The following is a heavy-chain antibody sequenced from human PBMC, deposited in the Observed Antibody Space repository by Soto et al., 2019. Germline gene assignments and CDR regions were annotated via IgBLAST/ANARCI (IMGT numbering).Heavy chain of an antibody. D-gene: IGHD5-18*01. CDR3: ARTGYSYGNRYYYYYYGMDV. CDR2: INAGNGNT. Sequence: ASVKVSCKASGYTFSNYAMHWVRQAPGQRLEWMGWINAGNGNTKYSQKFQGRVTITRDTSASTAYMELSSLRSEDTAVYYCARTGYSYGNRYYYYYYGMDVWGQGTTVTVSS. J-gene: IGHJ6*02. CDR1: GYTFSNYA. V-gene: IGHV1-3*01.